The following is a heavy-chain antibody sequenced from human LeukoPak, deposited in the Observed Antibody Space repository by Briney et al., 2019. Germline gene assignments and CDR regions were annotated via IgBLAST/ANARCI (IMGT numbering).Heavy chain of an antibody. D-gene: IGHD2-15*01. CDR3: ARFVSAAHYYMDV. CDR2: ISSSSSYI. V-gene: IGHV3-21*01. J-gene: IGHJ6*03. Sequence: PGGSLRLSCAASGFTFSSYSMNWVRQAPGKGLEWVSSISSSSSYIYYADSVKGRFTISRDNAKNSLYLQMNSLRAEDTAVYYCARFVSAAHYYMDVWGKGTTVTVSS. CDR1: GFTFSSYS.